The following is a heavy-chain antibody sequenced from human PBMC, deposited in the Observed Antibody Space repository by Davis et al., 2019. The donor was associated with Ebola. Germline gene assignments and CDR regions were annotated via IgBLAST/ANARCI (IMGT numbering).Heavy chain of an antibody. J-gene: IGHJ6*02. CDR3: ARDDLGWYYYYYGMDV. CDR1: GYTFTSYD. V-gene: IGHV1-8*01. D-gene: IGHD6-19*01. CDR2: MNPNSGNT. Sequence: ASVKVSCKASGYTFTSYDINWVRQATGQGLEWMGWMNPNSGNTGYAQKFQGRVTITADESTSTAYMELSSLRSEDTAVYYCARDDLGWYYYYYGMDVWGQGTTVTVSS.